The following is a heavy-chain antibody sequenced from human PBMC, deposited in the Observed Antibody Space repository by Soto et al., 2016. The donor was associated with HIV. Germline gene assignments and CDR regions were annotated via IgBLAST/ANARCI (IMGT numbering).Heavy chain of an antibody. Sequence: EVQLVESGGGLVQPGGSLRLSCAASGFTFNSYWMHWVRQAPGKGLVWVSRINSDGSRTSYADSVKGRFTISRDNAKNTLYLQMNSLRAEDTAVYYCARGGEYYDILTGYWGQGTLVTVSS. D-gene: IGHD3-9*01. CDR2: INSDGSRT. V-gene: IGHV3-74*01. CDR1: GFTFNSYW. CDR3: ARGGEYYDILTGY. J-gene: IGHJ4*02.